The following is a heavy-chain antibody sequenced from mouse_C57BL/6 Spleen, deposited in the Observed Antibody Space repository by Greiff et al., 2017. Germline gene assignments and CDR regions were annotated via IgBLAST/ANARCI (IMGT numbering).Heavy chain of an antibody. V-gene: IGHV14-3*01. CDR1: GFNIKNTY. D-gene: IGHD4-1*01. Sequence: EVQLQQSVAELARPGASVKLSCTASGFNIKNTYMHWVKQRPEQGLEWIGRIDPANGNTKYAPKFQGKATITADTSSNTAYLQLSSLTAEDTAIYYCARKRRGNYYAMDYWGQGTSVTVSS. CDR3: ARKRRGNYYAMDY. J-gene: IGHJ4*01. CDR2: IDPANGNT.